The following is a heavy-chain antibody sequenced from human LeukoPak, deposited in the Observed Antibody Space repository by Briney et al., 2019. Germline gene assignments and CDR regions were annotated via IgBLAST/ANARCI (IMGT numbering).Heavy chain of an antibody. CDR3: ASSYRSSWNYYYYYMDV. D-gene: IGHD6-13*01. Sequence: PGRSLRLSCAASGFTFSSYAMHWVRQAPGKGLEWVAVISYDGSNKYYADSVKGRFTISRDNSKNTLYLQMNSLRAEDTAVYYCASSYRSSWNYYYYYMDVWGKGTTVTVSS. CDR1: GFTFSSYA. CDR2: ISYDGSNK. J-gene: IGHJ6*03. V-gene: IGHV3-30*01.